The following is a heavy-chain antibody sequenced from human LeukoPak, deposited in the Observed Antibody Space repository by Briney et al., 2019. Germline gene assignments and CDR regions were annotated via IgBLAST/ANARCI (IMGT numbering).Heavy chain of an antibody. V-gene: IGHV3-23*01. D-gene: IGHD2-2*02. J-gene: IGHJ4*02. Sequence: GGSLRLSCAASRFSFSNYAMSWVRQAPGKGLEWVSSITGSGVTVTGGTTYYAESVKGRFTISRDNSKDTLFLEMNSLRAEDTALYYCAKGMSASFYSGDGYWGQGTLVTVSS. CDR3: AKGMSASFYSGDGY. CDR2: ITGSGVTVTGGTT. CDR1: RFSFSNYA.